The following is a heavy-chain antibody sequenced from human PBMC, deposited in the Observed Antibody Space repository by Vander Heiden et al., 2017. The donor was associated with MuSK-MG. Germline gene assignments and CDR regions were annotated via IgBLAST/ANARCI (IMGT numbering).Heavy chain of an antibody. CDR1: GGSISSSNW. J-gene: IGHJ6*03. CDR2: IYHSGST. V-gene: IGHV4-4*02. D-gene: IGHD3-10*01. CDR3: ARVSRNYYGSGSYGGYYYYYMDV. Sequence: QVQLQESGPGLVKPSGTLSLTCAVSGGSISSSNWWSWVRQPPGKGLEWIGEIYHSGSTNYNPSLKSRVTISVDKSKNQFSLKLSSVTAADTAVYYCARVSRNYYGSGSYGGYYYYYMDVWGQGTTVTVSS.